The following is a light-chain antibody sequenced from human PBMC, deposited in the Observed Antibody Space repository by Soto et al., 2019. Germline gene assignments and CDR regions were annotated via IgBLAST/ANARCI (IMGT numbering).Light chain of an antibody. CDR3: QSYDSSLRGSRYF. CDR2: GNS. Sequence: QSVLTQPPSVSGAPGQRVTISCTGSSSNIGAGYDVHWYQQLPGTAPKLLIYGNSNRPSGVPDRFSGSKSGTSASLAITGLQAEDEADYSCQSYDSSLRGSRYFFGTGTKVTVL. V-gene: IGLV1-40*01. CDR1: SSNIGAGYD. J-gene: IGLJ1*01.